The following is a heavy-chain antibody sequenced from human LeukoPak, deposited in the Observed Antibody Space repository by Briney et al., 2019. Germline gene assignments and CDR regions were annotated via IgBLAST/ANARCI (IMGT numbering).Heavy chain of an antibody. D-gene: IGHD6-13*01. V-gene: IGHV3-21*01. CDR1: GFTFSYYS. J-gene: IGHJ5*02. Sequence: GGSLRPSCAVSGFTFSYYSMNWVRQAPGKGLEWVSSISSSSSYIYYADSVKGRFIISRDNAKNSLSLQMNSLRAEDTAVYYCARSSSWYFDPWGQGTLVTVSS. CDR2: ISSSSSYI. CDR3: ARSSSWYFDP.